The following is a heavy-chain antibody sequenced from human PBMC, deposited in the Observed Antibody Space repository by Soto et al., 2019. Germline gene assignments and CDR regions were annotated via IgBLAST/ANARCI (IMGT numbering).Heavy chain of an antibody. CDR2: IKSKSDGGTT. Sequence: EVQLVESGGGLVKPGGSLRLSCVGSGFAFDNAWMSWVRQAPGKGLEWVGRIKSKSDGGTTDYTAPVKDRFSISRDDPKDTFYLQMNSLKTEDTAVYYCAIEYYYDNRHFDFWGQGTLVTVSS. D-gene: IGHD3-22*01. CDR3: AIEYYYDNRHFDF. J-gene: IGHJ4*02. V-gene: IGHV3-15*01. CDR1: GFAFDNAW.